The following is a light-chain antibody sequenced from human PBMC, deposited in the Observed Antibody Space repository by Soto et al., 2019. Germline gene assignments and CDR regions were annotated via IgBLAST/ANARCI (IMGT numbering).Light chain of an antibody. J-gene: IGLJ1*01. CDR2: DVT. CDR3: SSYKSSSTYV. V-gene: IGLV2-18*02. CDR1: ISDVGFYAR. Sequence: QSALTQPPSVSGSPGQSVTISCTGTISDVGFYARVSWYQQVPGTAPKLLIYDVTNRPSGVPDRFSGSQSGKTASLTVSGLQAEDEADYYCSSYKSSSTYVFGTGTKVTVL.